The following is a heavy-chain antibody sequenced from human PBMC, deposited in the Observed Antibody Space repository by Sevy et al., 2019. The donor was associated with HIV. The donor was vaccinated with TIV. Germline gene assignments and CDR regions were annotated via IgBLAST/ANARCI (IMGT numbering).Heavy chain of an antibody. J-gene: IGHJ6*02. D-gene: IGHD3-3*01. V-gene: IGHV4-39*01. CDR1: GGSISSSSYY. Sequence: SETLSLTCTVSGGSISSSSYYWGWIRQPPGKGLEWIGIIYYSGSTYYNPSLKSRVTISVDTSKNQFSLKLSSVTAADTAVYYCARGGFLEWLFPYYYYGMDVWGQGTTVTVSS. CDR2: IYYSGST. CDR3: ARGGFLEWLFPYYYYGMDV.